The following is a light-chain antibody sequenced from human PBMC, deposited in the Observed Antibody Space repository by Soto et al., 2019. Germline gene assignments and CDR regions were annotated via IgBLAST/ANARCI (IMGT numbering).Light chain of an antibody. CDR1: SSDVGGYNY. CDR2: EVT. CDR3: SSYTTAYTQV. V-gene: IGLV2-14*01. Sequence: QSVLTQPASVSGSPGQSITISCTGTSSDVGGYNYVSWFQQHPGKAPKLIISEVTTRPSGVSDRFSGSKSGNTASLTISRLQAEDEAHYYCSSYTTAYTQVFGGGTKLTVL. J-gene: IGLJ3*02.